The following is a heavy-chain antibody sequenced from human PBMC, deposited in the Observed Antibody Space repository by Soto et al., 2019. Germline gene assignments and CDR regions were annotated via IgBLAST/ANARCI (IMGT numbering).Heavy chain of an antibody. J-gene: IGHJ3*01. CDR2: SSGSGGST. Sequence: GGSLSLSRAASGFTLSSYALSWVRQAPGRGLDGVSASSGSGGSTYYADSVKGRFTISRDNSKNTLYVQINSLRAEDTAVYYCARAGLELYEDDAFDVWGQATMVTVSS. V-gene: IGHV3-23*01. CDR1: GFTLSSYA. D-gene: IGHD1-7*01. CDR3: ARAGLELYEDDAFDV.